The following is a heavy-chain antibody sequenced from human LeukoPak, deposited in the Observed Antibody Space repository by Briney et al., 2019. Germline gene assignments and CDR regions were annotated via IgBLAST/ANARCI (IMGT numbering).Heavy chain of an antibody. D-gene: IGHD1-1*01. CDR2: ISYNGGYT. J-gene: IGHJ4*02. V-gene: IGHV3-30*04. CDR3: AREGLAGTADH. CDR1: GFTFSSYA. Sequence: PGGSLRLSCAASGFTFSSYARSWVRQAPGKGLEWVAMISYNGGYTHYGDSVKGRFSISRDNFKSTLFLQMNSLRPEDTAVYSCAREGLAGTADHWGQGTLVTVSS.